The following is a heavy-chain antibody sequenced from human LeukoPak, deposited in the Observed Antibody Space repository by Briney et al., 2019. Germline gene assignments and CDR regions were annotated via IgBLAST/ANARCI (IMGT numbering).Heavy chain of an antibody. D-gene: IGHD5-18*01. J-gene: IGHJ5*02. CDR3: ARESRYSYGYWFDP. Sequence: SETLSLTCAVFGGSFSGHYWSRIRQPPGKGLEWIGEINHRGSTTYNPSLKSRVTISVDTSKSQFSLKLSSLTAADTAVYYCARESRYSYGYWFDPWGQGTLVTVSS. V-gene: IGHV4-34*01. CDR1: GGSFSGHY. CDR2: INHRGST.